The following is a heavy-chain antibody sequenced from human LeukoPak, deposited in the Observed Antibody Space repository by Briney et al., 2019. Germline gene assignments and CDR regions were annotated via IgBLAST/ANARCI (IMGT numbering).Heavy chain of an antibody. CDR1: GGSISSSSYY. D-gene: IGHD6-19*01. CDR2: IYYSEST. V-gene: IGHV4-39*01. J-gene: IGHJ4*02. Sequence: SETLSLTCTVSGGSISSSSYYWVWIRQPPGKGLEWIGNIYYSESTYYNPSLKSRVTISVDTSKNQFSLNLGSVTAADTAVYYCARWSRPVARFDYWGQGTLVTVSS. CDR3: ARWSRPVARFDY.